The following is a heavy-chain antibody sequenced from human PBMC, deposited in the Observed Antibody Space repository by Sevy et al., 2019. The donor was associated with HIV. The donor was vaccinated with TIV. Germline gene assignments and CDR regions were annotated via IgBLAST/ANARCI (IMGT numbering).Heavy chain of an antibody. Sequence: GGSLRLSCAASGVIFDDYGMSWVRQAPGKGLEWVSGINWNGGSTGYADSVKGRFTIARVKAKNSLYWQMNSRRAEVTALYYCARHGYGYGYHALLDYYYGMDVWGQGTTVTVSS. CDR3: ARHGYGYGYHALLDYYYGMDV. CDR2: INWNGGST. V-gene: IGHV3-20*04. CDR1: GVIFDDYG. D-gene: IGHD5-18*01. J-gene: IGHJ6*02.